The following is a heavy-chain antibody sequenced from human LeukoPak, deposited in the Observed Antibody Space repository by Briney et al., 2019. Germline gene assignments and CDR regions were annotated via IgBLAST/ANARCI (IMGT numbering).Heavy chain of an antibody. CDR3: ARNLEWLLSHYYYYMDV. CDR2: MNPNSGNT. Sequence: ASVKLSCKASGYTFTSYDINWVRQANGPGIEWMGWMNPNSGNTGYAQKFQGRVTMTRNTSISTAYMELSSLRSGDTAVYYCARNLEWLLSHYYYYMDVWGKGTTVTVSS. D-gene: IGHD3-3*01. V-gene: IGHV1-8*01. CDR1: GYTFTSYD. J-gene: IGHJ6*03.